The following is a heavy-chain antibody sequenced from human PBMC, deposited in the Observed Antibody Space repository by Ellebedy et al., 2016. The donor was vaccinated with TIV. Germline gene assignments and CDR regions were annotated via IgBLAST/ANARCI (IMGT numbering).Heavy chain of an antibody. D-gene: IGHD1-26*01. CDR2: IRTKANAFAT. V-gene: IGHV3-73*01. Sequence: GESLKISCAASGFTFRESTMHWVRQASGKGLEWLGRIRTKANAFATVYSASVKGRFTISRDDSKATAFLQMNNLKTEDTAVYYCSTRGAAREFDYWGQGTTVTVSS. CDR1: GFTFREST. CDR3: STRGAAREFDY. J-gene: IGHJ4*03.